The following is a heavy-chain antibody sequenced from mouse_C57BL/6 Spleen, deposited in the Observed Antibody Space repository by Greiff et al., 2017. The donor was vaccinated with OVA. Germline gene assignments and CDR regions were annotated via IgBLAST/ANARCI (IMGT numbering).Heavy chain of an antibody. J-gene: IGHJ4*01. Sequence: EVKLQESGGGLVQPKGSLKLSCAASGFSFNTYAMNWVRQAPGKGLEWVARIRSKSNNYATYYADSVKDRFTISRDDSESMLYLQMNNLKTEDTAMYYCVSPITTVVENYAMDYWGQGTSVTVSS. CDR3: VSPITTVVENYAMDY. CDR1: GFSFNTYA. CDR2: IRSKSNNYAT. V-gene: IGHV10-1*01. D-gene: IGHD1-1*01.